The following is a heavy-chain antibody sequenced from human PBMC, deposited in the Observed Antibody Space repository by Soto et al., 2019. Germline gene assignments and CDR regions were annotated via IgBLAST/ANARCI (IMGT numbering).Heavy chain of an antibody. V-gene: IGHV1-18*01. CDR1: GYTFISYS. CDR2: ITTYNGNT. Sequence: PWASVKVSCKAAGYTFISYSISWVRQAPGQGLEWLGRITTYNGNTNYAQKFQGRVTMTADTSTNTAYMDLRSLTFDDTAVYYCARGILTRFPWGSATAQYSYYGMEVWGQGTTVTVSS. CDR3: ARGILTRFPWGSATAQYSYYGMEV. D-gene: IGHD3-9*01. J-gene: IGHJ6*02.